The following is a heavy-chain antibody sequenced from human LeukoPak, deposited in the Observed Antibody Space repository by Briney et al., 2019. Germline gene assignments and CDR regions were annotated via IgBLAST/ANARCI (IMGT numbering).Heavy chain of an antibody. D-gene: IGHD3-10*01. Sequence: SETLSLTCTVSGGSISPYYWSWLRQPPGKGLEWIGYISYSGSTKNNPSPKSRVTISVDTSKNQFSLKVTSVTAADTAVYYCAKEGAESFPDAFDIWGQGTMITVSS. J-gene: IGHJ3*02. CDR2: ISYSGST. V-gene: IGHV4-59*01. CDR3: AKEGAESFPDAFDI. CDR1: GGSISPYY.